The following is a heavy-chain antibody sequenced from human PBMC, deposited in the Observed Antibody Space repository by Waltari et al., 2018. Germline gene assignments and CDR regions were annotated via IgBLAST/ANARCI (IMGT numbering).Heavy chain of an antibody. CDR2: FDPEDGET. J-gene: IGHJ4*02. Sequence: QVQLGQAWAELKTHGASVQFSCQVSGYTLTDLSMPWARQAPGKGLEWIGGFDPEDGETIYAQKFQGRVTMTEDTSTDTAYMELSSLRSEETAVYYCATRWGDSGYLDSWGQGTLVTVSS. CDR1: GYTLTDLS. V-gene: IGHV1-24*01. D-gene: IGHD1-26*01. CDR3: ATRWGDSGYLDS.